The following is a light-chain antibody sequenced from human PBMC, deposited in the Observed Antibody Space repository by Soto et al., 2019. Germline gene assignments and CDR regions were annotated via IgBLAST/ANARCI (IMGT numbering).Light chain of an antibody. V-gene: IGKV3-20*01. CDR3: KHYDNSLLT. Sequence: EIVLTQSPGTLSLSPGERVTLSCRASQSVSSNYLAWYQQKPGQAPRLLIYGASSRATGIPDKFSGSGSGTDFSLTISRLEPEDVAVYYCKHYDNSLLTFGGGTKVEIK. CDR2: GAS. CDR1: QSVSSNY. J-gene: IGKJ4*01.